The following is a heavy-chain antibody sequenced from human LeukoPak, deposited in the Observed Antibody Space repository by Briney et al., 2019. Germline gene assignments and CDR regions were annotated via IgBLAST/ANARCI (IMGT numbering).Heavy chain of an antibody. V-gene: IGHV1-18*01. D-gene: IGHD3-22*01. J-gene: IGHJ4*02. CDR1: CGSFCSYD. CDR2: IRAYTGNT. CDR3: ARSGVGYFYVNSGYYPLDY. Sequence: ASVQVSCKASCGSFCSYDVSWGRQAPAQRVEGMGWIRAYTGNTNYAQNFQGRVTMTTDTSMSTAYMELRSLSSDDTAVYYGARSGVGYFYVNSGYYPLDYWGQGTLVTVSS.